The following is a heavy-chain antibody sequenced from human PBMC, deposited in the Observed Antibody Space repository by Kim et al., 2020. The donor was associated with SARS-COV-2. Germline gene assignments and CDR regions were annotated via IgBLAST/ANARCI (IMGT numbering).Heavy chain of an antibody. CDR3: ARHQGSWCHDYFDY. Sequence: SETLSLNCTVSGGSISSSSYYWGWIRQPPGKGPEWIGSIYYSGITYYNPSLKSRVTIYVDTSKNQFSLKLSSVTAADTAIYYCARHQGSWCHDYFDYWGHGTLVTVSS. D-gene: IGHD3-10*01. CDR2: IYYSGIT. CDR1: GGSISSSSYY. V-gene: IGHV4-39*01. J-gene: IGHJ4*01.